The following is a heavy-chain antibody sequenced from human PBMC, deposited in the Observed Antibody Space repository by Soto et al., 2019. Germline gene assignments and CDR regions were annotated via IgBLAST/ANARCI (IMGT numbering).Heavy chain of an antibody. D-gene: IGHD3-10*01. J-gene: IGHJ5*02. CDR1: GGTFSSHA. Sequence: GASVKVSCKASGGTFSSHAISWVRQAPGQGLEWMGGIIPIFGTANYAQRFQGRVTITADESTSTAYMELSSLRSEDTAVYYCARDGVRGVRILNWFDPWGQGTLVTVSS. V-gene: IGHV1-69*13. CDR2: IIPIFGTA. CDR3: ARDGVRGVRILNWFDP.